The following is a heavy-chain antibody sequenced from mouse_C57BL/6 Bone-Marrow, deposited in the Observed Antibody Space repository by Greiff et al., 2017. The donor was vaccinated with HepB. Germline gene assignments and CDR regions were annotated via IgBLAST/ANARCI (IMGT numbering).Heavy chain of an antibody. V-gene: IGHV1-81*01. J-gene: IGHJ3*01. CDR2: IYPRSGNT. CDR1: GYTFTSYG. D-gene: IGHD2-2*01. Sequence: QVQLQQSGAELARPGASVKLSCKASGYTFTSYGISWVKQRTGQGLEWIGEIYPRSGNTYYNEKFKGKATLTADKSSSTAYMELRSLTSEDSAVYFCARGMVTTRSFAYWGQGTLVTVSA. CDR3: ARGMVTTRSFAY.